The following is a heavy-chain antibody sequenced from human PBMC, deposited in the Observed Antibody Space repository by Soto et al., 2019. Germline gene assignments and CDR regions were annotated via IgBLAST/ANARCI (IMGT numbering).Heavy chain of an antibody. CDR2: TYYRSQWHN. CDR1: WYMFFINTAT. Sequence: SQTLALTCAMSWYMFFINTATWDLIRHSASRGLEWLGRTYYRSQWHNDYAESVKSLITINPDTSKNQFSLQLNSVTPDDTAVYYCARERGLIYEAIAIWGRRKLVTVSS. CDR3: ARERGLIYEAIAI. J-gene: IGHJ3*02. V-gene: IGHV6-1*01. D-gene: IGHD3-3*01.